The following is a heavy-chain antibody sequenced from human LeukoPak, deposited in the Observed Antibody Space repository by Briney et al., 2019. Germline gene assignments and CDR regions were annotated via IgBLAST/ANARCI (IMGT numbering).Heavy chain of an antibody. J-gene: IGHJ4*02. CDR2: IYYSGST. V-gene: IGHV4-59*12. CDR1: GGSISSYY. D-gene: IGHD3-22*01. CDR3: AREVGGEYYSDSSGYYHFDY. Sequence: SETKSLTCTVSGGSISSYYWSWLRQPPGKGLEWIGYIYYSGSTNYNPSLKSRVTISVDTSKNQFSLKLSSVTAADTAVYYCAREVGGEYYSDSSGYYHFDYWGQGTRVTVSS.